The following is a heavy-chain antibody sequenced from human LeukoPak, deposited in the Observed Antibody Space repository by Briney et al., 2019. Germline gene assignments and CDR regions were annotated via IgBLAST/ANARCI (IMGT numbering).Heavy chain of an antibody. V-gene: IGHV3-21*01. CDR1: GFTFSSYG. J-gene: IGHJ4*02. D-gene: IGHD6-19*01. Sequence: PGRSLRLSCAASGFTFSSYGMHWVRQAPGKGLEWVSSITSSSSYIYYADSAKGRFTISRDNAKNSLFLQMNSLRAEDTAVYYCARDPHSSGWSGGYYFDYWGQGTLVTVSS. CDR2: ITSSSSYI. CDR3: ARDPHSSGWSGGYYFDY.